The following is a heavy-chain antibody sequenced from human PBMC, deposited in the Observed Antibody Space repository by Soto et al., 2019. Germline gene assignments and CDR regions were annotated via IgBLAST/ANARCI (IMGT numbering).Heavy chain of an antibody. J-gene: IGHJ5*02. CDR2: IHYSGAT. Sequence: QVQLQESGPGLVKPSETLSLTCTVSGGSISTYYWSWIRQPPGKGLEWIGHIHYSGATYNNPSLKSRVTISADTSQTQFSLKLTSVTAADTAVYYCARRGVGYYYDSSGPGWFDPWGQGTLVTVSS. D-gene: IGHD3-22*01. CDR1: GGSISTYY. CDR3: ARRGVGYYYDSSGPGWFDP. V-gene: IGHV4-59*08.